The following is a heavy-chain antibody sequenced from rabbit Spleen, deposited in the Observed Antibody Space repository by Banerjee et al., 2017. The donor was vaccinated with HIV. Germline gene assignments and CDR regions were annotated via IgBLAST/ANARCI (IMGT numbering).Heavy chain of an antibody. V-gene: IGHV1S47*01. CDR3: ARDLVAVIGWNFNL. CDR2: IDPFFGTT. J-gene: IGHJ4*01. Sequence: QEQLVESGGGLVQPEGSLTLTCKASGLDFSTYYMSWALQAPGKGLEWIGYIDPFFGTTYYASWVNGRFTISSHNAQNTLYLQLNSLTVADTVTYFCARDLVAVIGWNFNLWGPGTLVTVS. CDR1: GLDFSTYY. D-gene: IGHD5-1*01.